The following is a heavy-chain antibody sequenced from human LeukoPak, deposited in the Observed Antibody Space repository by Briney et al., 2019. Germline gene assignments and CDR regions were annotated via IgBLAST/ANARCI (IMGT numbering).Heavy chain of an antibody. Sequence: ASVKVSCTASGYTFTSFGISWVRQAPGQGLEWMGWSSAYNGNTNYAQKFQGRVTMTTDTSTSTAYMEVTSLRSDDTAVYYCTRDLGVDTTMIFFDYWGQGSLVTVSS. J-gene: IGHJ4*02. CDR2: SSAYNGNT. CDR3: TRDLGVDTTMIFFDY. V-gene: IGHV1-18*01. D-gene: IGHD5-18*01. CDR1: GYTFTSFG.